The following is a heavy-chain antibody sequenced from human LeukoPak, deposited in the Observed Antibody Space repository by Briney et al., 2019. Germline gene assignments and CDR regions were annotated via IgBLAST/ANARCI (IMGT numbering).Heavy chain of an antibody. CDR3: AILLWFGESAPRPFDY. J-gene: IGHJ4*02. CDR2: INPNSGGT. Sequence: ASVKVSRKASGYTFTGYYMHWVRQAPGQGLEWMGWINPNSGGTNYPQKFQGRVTMTRDTSISTAYMELSRLRSDDTAVYYCAILLWFGESAPRPFDYWGQGTLVTVSS. D-gene: IGHD3-10*01. V-gene: IGHV1-2*02. CDR1: GYTFTGYY.